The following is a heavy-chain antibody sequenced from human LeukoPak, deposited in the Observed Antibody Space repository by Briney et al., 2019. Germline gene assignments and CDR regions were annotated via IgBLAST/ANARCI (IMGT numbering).Heavy chain of an antibody. D-gene: IGHD5-12*01. CDR1: GGSISSSSYY. CDR2: RYYSGST. V-gene: IGHV4-61*05. Sequence: PSETLSLTCTVSGGSISSSSYYWGWIRQPPGKGLEWIGYRYYSGSTDYNPSLKSRVTISVDTSKNQFSLKLTSVTAADTAVYYCAGGYDWGATEYWGQGTLVTVSS. CDR3: AGGYDWGATEY. J-gene: IGHJ4*02.